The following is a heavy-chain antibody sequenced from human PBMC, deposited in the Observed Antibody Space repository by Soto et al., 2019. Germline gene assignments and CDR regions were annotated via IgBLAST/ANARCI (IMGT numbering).Heavy chain of an antibody. CDR1: GFTFSSFS. D-gene: IGHD5-12*01. Sequence: EVQLLESGGGLVQPGGSLRLSCAASGFTFSSFSMNWVRQAPGKGLEWVSGIRGSGGSTYYADSVKGRFTVSRDNSKNTLYRQMNSMRAEDTAVSYCAERNSGYDFGDYWGQGTLVTVSS. CDR3: AERNSGYDFGDY. CDR2: IRGSGGST. V-gene: IGHV3-23*01. J-gene: IGHJ4*02.